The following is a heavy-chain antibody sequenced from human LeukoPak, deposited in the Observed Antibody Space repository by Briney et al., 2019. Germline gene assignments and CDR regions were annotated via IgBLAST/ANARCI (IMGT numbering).Heavy chain of an antibody. V-gene: IGHV3-30*18. J-gene: IGHJ3*02. CDR2: ISYDGSNK. Sequence: GGSLRLSCAASGFTFSSYGMHWVRQAPGKGLEWVAVISYDGSNKYYADSVKGRFTISRDNSKNTLHLQMNSLRAEDTAVYYCAKDKGWCSGGSCYSGAFDIWGQGTMVTVSS. CDR3: AKDKGWCSGGSCYSGAFDI. D-gene: IGHD2-15*01. CDR1: GFTFSSYG.